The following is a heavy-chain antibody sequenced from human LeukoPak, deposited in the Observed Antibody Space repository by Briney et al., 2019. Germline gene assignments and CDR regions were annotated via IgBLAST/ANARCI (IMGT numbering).Heavy chain of an antibody. J-gene: IGHJ4*02. V-gene: IGHV3-48*01. D-gene: IGHD2-15*01. CDR1: GFTFSSYS. Sequence: WGSLRLSCAASGFTFSSYSMNWVRQAPGKGLEWVSYISSSSSTIYYADSVKGRFTISRDNAKNSLYLQMNSLRAEDTAMYYCVRDRGYCSGGTCYALWDYWGQGTLVTVSS. CDR2: ISSSSSTI. CDR3: VRDRGYCSGGTCYALWDY.